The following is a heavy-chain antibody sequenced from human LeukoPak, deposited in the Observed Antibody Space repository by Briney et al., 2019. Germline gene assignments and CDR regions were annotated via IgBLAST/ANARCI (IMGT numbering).Heavy chain of an antibody. D-gene: IGHD5-24*01. J-gene: IGHJ4*02. V-gene: IGHV3-64*01. CDR1: GFTFSTFA. CDR2: INTDGGTT. Sequence: GGSLRLSCAASGFTFSTFAMQWVRQAPEKGLEYVSGINTDGGTTFYANSVKGRFTISRDNPKNTLYLQMGSLRAEDTAVYYCVRDGVATNDYWGQGILVTVSS. CDR3: VRDGVATNDY.